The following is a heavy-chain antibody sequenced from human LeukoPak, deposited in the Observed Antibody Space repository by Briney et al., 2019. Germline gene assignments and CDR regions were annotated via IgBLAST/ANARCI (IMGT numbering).Heavy chain of an antibody. Sequence: PSETLSLTCTVSGGSISGYYWSWIRQPPGKGLELIGYIYYSGSTTYNPSLKGRVTISVDTSKNQFSLKLSSVTAADTAVYFCARDHHETGTYSFDYWGQGTLVTVSS. D-gene: IGHD1-1*01. V-gene: IGHV4-59*12. CDR3: ARDHHETGTYSFDY. CDR1: GGSISGYY. CDR2: IYYSGST. J-gene: IGHJ4*02.